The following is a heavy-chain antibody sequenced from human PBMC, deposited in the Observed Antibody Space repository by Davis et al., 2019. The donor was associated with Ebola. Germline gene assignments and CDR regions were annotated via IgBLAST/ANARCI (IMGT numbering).Heavy chain of an antibody. V-gene: IGHV1-3*04. CDR1: GYSFTNYA. Sequence: ASVKVSCKASGYSFTNYALHWVRQAPGQRLAWMGWINTGNGNTEYSQKFQGRVTITRDTSASTAYMEVSSLTSEDMAVYYCARDEFDFWGQGTLVTVSS. J-gene: IGHJ4*02. CDR3: ARDEFDF. CDR2: INTGNGNT.